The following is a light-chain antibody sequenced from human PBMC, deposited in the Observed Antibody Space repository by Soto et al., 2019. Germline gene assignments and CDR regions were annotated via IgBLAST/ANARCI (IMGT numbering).Light chain of an antibody. V-gene: IGLV2-14*01. CDR3: SSYTSGALYV. CDR1: NSDVGGYNY. J-gene: IGLJ1*01. CDR2: DVS. Sequence: QSALTQPASVSGSPGQSITISCTGTNSDVGGYNYVSWFQQHPGKAPKLMIYDVSDRPSGVSNRFSVSKSGNTASLTISGLQAEDEADYYCSSYTSGALYVFGTGTKVTVL.